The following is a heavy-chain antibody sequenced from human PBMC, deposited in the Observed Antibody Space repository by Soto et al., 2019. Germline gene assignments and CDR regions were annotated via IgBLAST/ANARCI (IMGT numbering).Heavy chain of an antibody. CDR2: ISGSGGST. CDR1: GFTFSSYA. V-gene: IGHV3-23*01. J-gene: IGHJ4*02. Sequence: GGSLRLSCAASGFTFSSYAMSWVRQAPGKGLEWVSAISGSGGSTYYADSVKGRFTISRDNSKNTLHLQMNSLRAEDTAVYYCAKDGVVVVPAALSIVVVVAATPGYFDYWGQGTLVTVSS. CDR3: AKDGVVVVPAALSIVVVVAATPGYFDY. D-gene: IGHD2-15*01.